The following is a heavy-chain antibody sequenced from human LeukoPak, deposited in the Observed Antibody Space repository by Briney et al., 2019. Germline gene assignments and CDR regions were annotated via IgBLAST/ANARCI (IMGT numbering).Heavy chain of an antibody. V-gene: IGHV3-7*01. CDR3: AKARDDYNSGPFDY. D-gene: IGHD5-24*01. CDR2: IKQDGSEK. CDR1: GFIFSNYW. J-gene: IGHJ4*02. Sequence: GGSLRLSCVASGFIFSNYWMSWVRQAPGKGLEWVANIKQDGSEKYYVDSVKGRFTISRDNARNSLYLQMNSLRAEDTGVYYCAKARDDYNSGPFDYWGQGTLVTVSS.